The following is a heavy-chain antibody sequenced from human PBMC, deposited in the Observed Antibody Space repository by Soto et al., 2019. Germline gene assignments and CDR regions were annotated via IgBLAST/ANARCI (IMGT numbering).Heavy chain of an antibody. J-gene: IGHJ5*02. Sequence: QLQLQESGSGLVKPSQTLSLTCGVSGGSISSGGYSWNWIRQTPGKGLEWIGYIYPNGNTYYNPSLDSQVTISLDMAKNQFSLTMTSVTAADTAVYFCASVGGWFDPWGQGTLVIVST. V-gene: IGHV4-30-2*01. D-gene: IGHD3-16*01. CDR3: ASVGGWFDP. CDR2: IYPNGNT. CDR1: GGSISSGGYS.